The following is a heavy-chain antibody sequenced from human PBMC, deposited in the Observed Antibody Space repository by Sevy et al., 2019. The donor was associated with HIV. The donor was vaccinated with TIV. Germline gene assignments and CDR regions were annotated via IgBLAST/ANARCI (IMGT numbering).Heavy chain of an antibody. Sequence: GGYLRLSCAASGFTFNTYSLIWVRQTPGKGLEWVSFIGTAAGVTYYADSVKGRFTISRDNAKNSLYLQMNSLRDEDTAVYYRARCPGHYSIDYWGQGTLVTVSS. V-gene: IGHV3-48*02. J-gene: IGHJ4*02. CDR3: ARCPGHYSIDY. CDR1: GFTFNTYS. D-gene: IGHD2-21*01. CDR2: IGTAAGVT.